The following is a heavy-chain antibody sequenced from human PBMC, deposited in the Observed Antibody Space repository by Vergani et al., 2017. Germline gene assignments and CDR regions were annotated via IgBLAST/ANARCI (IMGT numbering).Heavy chain of an antibody. CDR3: ARHIYSGSYVDS. J-gene: IGHJ5*01. Sequence: QLQLQESGPGLVKPSGTLSLTYTVSGGSISSHGYYWGWIRQSPGKGLEWIGKNHYVGSTYYNPSFKSRVTTSLDTSKNQFSLRLTSVTAADTAVYYCARHIYSGSYVDSWGPGTLVTVSS. CDR2: NHYVGST. V-gene: IGHV4-39*01. D-gene: IGHD1-26*01. CDR1: GGSISSHGYY.